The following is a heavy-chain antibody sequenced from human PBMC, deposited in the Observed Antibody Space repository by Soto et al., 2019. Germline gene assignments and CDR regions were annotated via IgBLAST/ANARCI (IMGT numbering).Heavy chain of an antibody. D-gene: IGHD2-15*01. J-gene: IGHJ4*02. V-gene: IGHV3-30*04. CDR1: GFRLITYS. Sequence: QRRRSLRLACSASGFRLITYSMHWVRTATGKGLEWVAVISYDGSNKHYADSVKGRFTISRDNSKNTLYLQMNSLRAEDTAVYYCARPPVIDIVVPPDYWGQGTLVNVS. CDR3: ARPPVIDIVVPPDY. CDR2: ISYDGSNK.